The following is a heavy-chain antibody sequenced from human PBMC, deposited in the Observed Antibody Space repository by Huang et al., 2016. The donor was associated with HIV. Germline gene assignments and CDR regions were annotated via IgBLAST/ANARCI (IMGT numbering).Heavy chain of an antibody. Sequence: QVQLQQWGAGVLKPSETLSLTCAVYGESFNNYYWSWVRQLPGRRLEWIGEINHSGTSNYTPSLSTRVTMSVDPSKNQFSVRLASVTAADTAVYYCARVPTPSYYDPWNISPAHEDVYYYNMDVWGQGTTVIVSS. CDR1: GESFNNYY. CDR3: ARVPTPSYYDPWNISPAHEDVYYYNMDV. J-gene: IGHJ6*02. V-gene: IGHV4-34*02. CDR2: INHSGTS. D-gene: IGHD3-10*01.